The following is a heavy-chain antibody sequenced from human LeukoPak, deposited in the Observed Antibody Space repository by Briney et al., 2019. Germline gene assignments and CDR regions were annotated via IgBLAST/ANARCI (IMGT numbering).Heavy chain of an antibody. CDR1: GFTFSNYA. V-gene: IGHV3-23*01. D-gene: IGHD7-27*01. CDR2: ISGRGGSA. Sequence: PGGSLRLSCAGSGFTFSNYAMNWVRQAPGKGLEWVSHISGRGGSAYYADSVKGRFTISRDNYMNMLYLQMNSLKVEDAAVYFCAGDAFDIWGQGTMVTVSS. CDR3: AGDAFDI. J-gene: IGHJ3*02.